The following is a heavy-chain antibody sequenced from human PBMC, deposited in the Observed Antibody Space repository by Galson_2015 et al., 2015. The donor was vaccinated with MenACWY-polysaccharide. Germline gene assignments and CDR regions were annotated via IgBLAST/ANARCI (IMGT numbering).Heavy chain of an antibody. CDR2: IHSRGST. V-gene: IGHV4-61*02. D-gene: IGHD5-12*01. CDR3: ARSLGYSDSAFDNGRDVDRRFDP. Sequence: PSQTLSLTCSVSGGSTSTGSSYWSWIRQPAGKGLEWIGRIHSRGSTDYSPSLKSRVTISTDTSRNQLSLKLSSVTAADTAVYYCARSLGYSDSAFDNGRDVDRRFDPWGQGTLVTVSS. J-gene: IGHJ5*02. CDR1: GGSTSTGSSY.